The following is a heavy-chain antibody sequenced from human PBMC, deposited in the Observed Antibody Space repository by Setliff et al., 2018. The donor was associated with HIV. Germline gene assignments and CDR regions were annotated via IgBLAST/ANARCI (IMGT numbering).Heavy chain of an antibody. CDR3: ARRGAYGYDYFDY. V-gene: IGHV4-38-2*01. CDR1: GYSISSGYY. CDR2: IFHSAST. Sequence: KASETLSLTCAVSGYSISSGYYWGWIRQPPGKGLEWIGSIFHSASTTYNPSLKSRVTISIDTSKNQFSLKLTSVTAADTAVYYCARRGAYGYDYFDYWGQGTLVTVSS. D-gene: IGHD5-12*01. J-gene: IGHJ4*02.